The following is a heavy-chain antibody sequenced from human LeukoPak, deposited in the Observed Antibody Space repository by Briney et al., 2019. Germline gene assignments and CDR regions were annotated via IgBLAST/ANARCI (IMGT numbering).Heavy chain of an antibody. CDR3: AGTGYCSSTSCYSWFDP. Sequence: GESLKISCKGSGYSFITYWINWVREMPGKGLEWMGRMDPSDSYTNYSPSFQGHVTISADKSISTAYLQWSSLKASDTAMYYCAGTGYCSSTSCYSWFDPWGQGTLVTVSS. J-gene: IGHJ5*02. CDR2: MDPSDSYT. CDR1: GYSFITYW. D-gene: IGHD2-2*01. V-gene: IGHV5-10-1*01.